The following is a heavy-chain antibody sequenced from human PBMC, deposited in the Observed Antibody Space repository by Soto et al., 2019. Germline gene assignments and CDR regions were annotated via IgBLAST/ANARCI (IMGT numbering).Heavy chain of an antibody. Sequence: QVQLVESGGGVVQPGRSLRLSCAASGFTFSSYGMHWVRQAPGKGLEWVAVISYDGSNKYYADSVKGRFTISRDNSKNTLYLQMNSLRAEDTAVYYCAKELIWSTHYYYYGMDVW. V-gene: IGHV3-30*18. CDR3: AKELIWSTHYYYYGMDV. CDR1: GFTFSSYG. J-gene: IGHJ6*01. D-gene: IGHD3-3*01. CDR2: ISYDGSNK.